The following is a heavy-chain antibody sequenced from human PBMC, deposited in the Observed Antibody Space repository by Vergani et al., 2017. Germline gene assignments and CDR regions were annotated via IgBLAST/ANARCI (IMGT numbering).Heavy chain of an antibody. V-gene: IGHV5-51*01. CDR1: GYSFTNYW. Sequence: VQLVQSGAEVKKSGESLKISCKASGYSFTNYWIGWVRQMPGKGLEWMGVIYIGDSDTRYSPAFQVQVTLTADKSLSTAYLQWTSLKASDTAMYDWARKEDAPGVAPDYWGQGTLVTVSS. CDR2: IYIGDSDT. CDR3: ARKEDAPGVAPDY. D-gene: IGHD3-3*01. J-gene: IGHJ4*02.